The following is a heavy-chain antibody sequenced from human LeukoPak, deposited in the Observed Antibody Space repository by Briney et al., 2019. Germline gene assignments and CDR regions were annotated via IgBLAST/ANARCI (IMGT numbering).Heavy chain of an antibody. D-gene: IGHD5-24*01. J-gene: IGHJ4*02. Sequence: GGSLRLSCAASGFTVSSNYMSWVRQAPGKGLEWVSVIYSGGSTYYADSVKGRFTISRDNSKNTLYLEMNSLRAEDTAVYYCARDGDGYNFGSDYWGQGTLVTVSS. CDR1: GFTVSSNY. V-gene: IGHV3-53*01. CDR3: ARDGDGYNFGSDY. CDR2: IYSGGST.